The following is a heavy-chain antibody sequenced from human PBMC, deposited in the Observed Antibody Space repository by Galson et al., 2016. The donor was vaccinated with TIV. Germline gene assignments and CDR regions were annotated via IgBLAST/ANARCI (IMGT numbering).Heavy chain of an antibody. CDR1: GFTFDDYD. CDR3: ARDEMTTPAEIQLGYYFDY. J-gene: IGHJ4*02. D-gene: IGHD5-24*01. CDR2: INRNGGHT. V-gene: IGHV3-20*04. Sequence: LRLSCAASGFTFDDYDMSWVRQAPGKGLEWVSGINRNGGHTAYADSVKGRFTISRDNTKNSLYLQMNSLRAEDTAFYFCARDEMTTPAEIQLGYYFDYWGQGTLVTVSS.